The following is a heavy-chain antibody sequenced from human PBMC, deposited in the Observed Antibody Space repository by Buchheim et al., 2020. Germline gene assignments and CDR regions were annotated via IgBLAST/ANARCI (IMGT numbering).Heavy chain of an antibody. D-gene: IGHD1-26*01. CDR3: VKWSGTYPLYYFDY. CDR2: ISSDGNLK. V-gene: IGHV3-30*18. Sequence: QVQLVESGGGVVQPGRSLRLSCAASGYRFSDSGMHWVRQAPGKGLEWVAAISSDGNLKKYAESLKGRFTISRDVSKNTLYLQMNSLRAEDTAVYYCVKWSGTYPLYYFDYWGQGTL. CDR1: GYRFSDSG. J-gene: IGHJ4*02.